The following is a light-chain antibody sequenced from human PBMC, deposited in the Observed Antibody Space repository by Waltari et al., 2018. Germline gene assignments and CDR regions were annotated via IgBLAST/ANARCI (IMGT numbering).Light chain of an antibody. CDR1: QGISSW. Sequence: DIQMTQSPSTLSASVGDRVTITCRASQGISSWLAWYQQKPGKAPKLLISKSSSLESAVPSRFSGSGSGTEFTLTISSLQPDDFATYYCQQYNIYWTFGQGTKVEIK. V-gene: IGKV1-5*03. CDR3: QQYNIYWT. J-gene: IGKJ1*01. CDR2: KSS.